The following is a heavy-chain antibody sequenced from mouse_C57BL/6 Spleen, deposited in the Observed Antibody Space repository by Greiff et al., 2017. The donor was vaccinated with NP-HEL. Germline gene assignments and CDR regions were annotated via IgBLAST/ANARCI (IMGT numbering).Heavy chain of an antibody. V-gene: IGHV1-82*01. CDR1: GYAFSSSW. D-gene: IGHD2-14*01. J-gene: IGHJ2*01. Sequence: VQLQQSGPELVKPGASVKISCKASGYAFSSSWMNWVKQRPGKGLEWIGRIYPGDGDTNYNGKFKGKATLPADQSSSTAYMQLSSLTSEDSAVYFWSRGEYDEGYFEYRGQGTTLTVSS. CDR2: IYPGDGDT. CDR3: SRGEYDEGYFEY.